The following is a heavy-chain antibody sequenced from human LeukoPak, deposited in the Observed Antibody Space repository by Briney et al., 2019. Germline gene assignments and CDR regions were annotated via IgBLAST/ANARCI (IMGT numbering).Heavy chain of an antibody. CDR1: GGSISSGGYY. Sequence: PSQTLSLTCTVSGGSISSGGYYWSWIRQHPGKGLEWIGYIYYSGSTYYNPSLKSRDTISVDTSKNQFSLKLSSVTAADTAVYYCARAAPPYGDLVGYIDYWGQGTLVTVSS. V-gene: IGHV4-31*03. J-gene: IGHJ4*02. D-gene: IGHD4-17*01. CDR2: IYYSGST. CDR3: ARAAPPYGDLVGYIDY.